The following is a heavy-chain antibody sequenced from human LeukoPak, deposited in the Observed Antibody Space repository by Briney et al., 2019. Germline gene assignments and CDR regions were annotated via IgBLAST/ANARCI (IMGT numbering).Heavy chain of an antibody. Sequence: GGSLRLSCIASGFTFSQHWMTWVRHTPGRGLEWLANIYLDGRERNYGDSVKGRFTISRDNARNSLYLQMNSLRVEDTAVYYCARGHFGMDAWGHGTTVTVSS. V-gene: IGHV3-7*05. CDR2: IYLDGRER. CDR1: GFTFSQHW. CDR3: ARGHFGMDA. J-gene: IGHJ6*02.